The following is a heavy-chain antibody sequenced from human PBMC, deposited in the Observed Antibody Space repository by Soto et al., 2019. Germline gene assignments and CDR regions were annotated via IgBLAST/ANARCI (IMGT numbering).Heavy chain of an antibody. D-gene: IGHD2-2*01. CDR1: GGSTSTYY. Sequence: SETLSLTCTVSGGSTSTYYWGWIRQPPGKGLEWIGYLSYSGSSNYNPSLKSRVTISVDTSRNQFSLKLNSVTAADTAVYHCARIVRTASRSGSYYYMDVWGKGTTVTVSS. CDR2: LSYSGSS. CDR3: ARIVRTASRSGSYYYMDV. J-gene: IGHJ6*03. V-gene: IGHV4-59*08.